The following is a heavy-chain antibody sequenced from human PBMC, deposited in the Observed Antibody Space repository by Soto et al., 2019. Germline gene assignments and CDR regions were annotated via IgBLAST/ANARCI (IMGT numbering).Heavy chain of an antibody. Sequence: ASVKVSCKASGYTFTGYYMHWVRQAPGQGLEWMGWINPNSGGTNYAQKFQGWVTMTRDTSISTAYMELSRLRSDDTAVYYCARGISDGFYYYYMDVWGKGTTVTVSS. CDR1: GYTFTGYY. V-gene: IGHV1-2*04. CDR3: ARGISDGFYYYYMDV. J-gene: IGHJ6*03. CDR2: INPNSGGT.